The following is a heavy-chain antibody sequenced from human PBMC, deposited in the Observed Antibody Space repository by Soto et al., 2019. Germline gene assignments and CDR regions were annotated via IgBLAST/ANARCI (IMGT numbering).Heavy chain of an antibody. CDR2: IYYSGST. D-gene: IGHD6-19*01. V-gene: IGHV4-39*01. Sequence: SETLSLTCTVSGGSISSSSYYWGWIRQPPGKGLEWIGSIYYSGSTYYNPSLKSRVTISVDTSKNQFSLKLSSVTAADTAVYYCARQSSGWYGWFDPWGQGTLVTVSS. J-gene: IGHJ5*02. CDR3: ARQSSGWYGWFDP. CDR1: GGSISSSSYY.